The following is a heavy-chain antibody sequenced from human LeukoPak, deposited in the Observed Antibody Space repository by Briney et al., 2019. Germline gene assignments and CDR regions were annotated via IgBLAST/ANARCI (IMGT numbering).Heavy chain of an antibody. J-gene: IGHJ4*02. CDR3: LVRGVDNFDY. CDR2: ISAYNGNT. V-gene: IGHV1-18*01. Sequence: ASVKASCKASGYTFTSYGISWVRQAPGQGLEWMGWISAYNGNTNYAQKFQGRVTMTRDTSTSTVYMDLSSLSSEDTAVYYCLVRGVDNFDYWGQGTLVTVSS. CDR1: GYTFTSYG. D-gene: IGHD3-10*01.